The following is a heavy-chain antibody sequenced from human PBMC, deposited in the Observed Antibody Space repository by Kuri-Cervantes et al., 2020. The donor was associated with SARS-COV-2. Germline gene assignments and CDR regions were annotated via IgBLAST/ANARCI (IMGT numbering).Heavy chain of an antibody. Sequence: GGSLRLSCEVSGFLFSASAIHWVRQASGKGLEWVGRVRGKANNYATAYAASVKGRFTISRDDSKNTAYLQMNSLKTEDTAVYYCARANWGSERDYYYYMDVWGKGTTVTVSS. J-gene: IGHJ6*03. V-gene: IGHV3-73*01. CDR3: ARANWGSERDYYYYMDV. D-gene: IGHD7-27*01. CDR1: GFLFSASA. CDR2: VRGKANNYAT.